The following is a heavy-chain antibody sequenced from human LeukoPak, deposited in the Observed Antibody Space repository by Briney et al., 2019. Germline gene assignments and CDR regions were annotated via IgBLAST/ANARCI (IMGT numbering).Heavy chain of an antibody. D-gene: IGHD6-6*01. CDR1: GYSISSGYY. Sequence: SETLSLTCTVSGYSISSGYYWGWIRQPPGKGLEWTGSIDHSGSTYYNPSLKSRITISVDTSKNQFSLKLYSVTAADTAVYYCARDRPTGWFDSWGQGTLVTVSS. CDR2: IDHSGST. J-gene: IGHJ5*01. CDR3: ARDRPTGWFDS. V-gene: IGHV4-38-2*02.